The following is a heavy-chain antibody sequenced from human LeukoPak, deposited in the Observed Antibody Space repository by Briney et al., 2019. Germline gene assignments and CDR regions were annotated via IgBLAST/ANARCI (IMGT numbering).Heavy chain of an antibody. V-gene: IGHV4-59*01. CDR1: GGSISRYY. D-gene: IGHD3-10*01. CDR2: IYYSGST. J-gene: IGHJ5*02. Sequence: SETLSLTCTVSGGSISRYYWSWIRQPPGKGLEWIGYIYYSGSTNYNPSLKSRVTISVDTSKNQFSLKLSSVTAADTAVYYCARLGFGELLYGWFDPWGQGTLVTVSS. CDR3: ARLGFGELLYGWFDP.